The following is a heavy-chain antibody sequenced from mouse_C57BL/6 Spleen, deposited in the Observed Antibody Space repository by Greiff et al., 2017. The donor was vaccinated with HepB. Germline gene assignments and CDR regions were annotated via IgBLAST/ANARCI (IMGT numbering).Heavy chain of an antibody. V-gene: IGHV1-64*01. D-gene: IGHD2-4*01. Sequence: QVQLQQPGAELVKPGASVKLSCKASGYTFTSYWMHWVKQRPGQGLEWIGMIHPNSGSTNYNEKFKSKATLTVDKSSSTAYMQLSSLTSEDSAVYYCARYEYDGGGFDYWGQGTTLTVSS. CDR1: GYTFTSYW. J-gene: IGHJ2*01. CDR3: ARYEYDGGGFDY. CDR2: IHPNSGST.